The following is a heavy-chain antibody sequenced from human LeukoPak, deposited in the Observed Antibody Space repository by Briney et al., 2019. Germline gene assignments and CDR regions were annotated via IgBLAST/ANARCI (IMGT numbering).Heavy chain of an antibody. J-gene: IGHJ4*02. Sequence: GSVKVSCKVSGYTLTELSMHWVRQAPGKGLEWMGEFDNEDGETIYAQKFKGRVTMTEDTSTDTAYMELSSLRSEDTAVYYCASVDQFVAVTDYWGQGTLVTVSS. CDR3: ASVDQFVAVTDY. D-gene: IGHD4-17*01. V-gene: IGHV1-24*01. CDR1: GYTLTELS. CDR2: FDNEDGET.